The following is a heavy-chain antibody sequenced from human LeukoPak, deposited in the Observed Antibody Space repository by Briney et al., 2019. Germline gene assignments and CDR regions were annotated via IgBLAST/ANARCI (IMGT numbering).Heavy chain of an antibody. V-gene: IGHV4-39*07. D-gene: IGHD3-3*01. CDR3: ARGRWSGSQSD. Sequence: PSETLSLTCTVSGGSISSSSYYWGWIRQPPGKGLEWIGGIYYSGSTYYNPSLKSRVTISVDTSKNQFSLKLTSVTAADTALYYCARGRWSGSQSDWGQGTLVTVSS. CDR2: IYYSGST. J-gene: IGHJ4*02. CDR1: GGSISSSSYY.